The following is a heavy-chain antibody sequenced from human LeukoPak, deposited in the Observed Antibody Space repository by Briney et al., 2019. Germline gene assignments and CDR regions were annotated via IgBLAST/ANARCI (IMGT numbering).Heavy chain of an antibody. J-gene: IGHJ4*02. V-gene: IGHV3-23*01. CDR2: IAGGDEST. D-gene: IGHD1-1*01. CDR3: ARGVYWSLDY. Sequence: GGSLRLSCAISGFIFNTNGMNWVRQSPGKGLEWLATIAGGDESTYYADSVKGRFATSRDNSKNTVFLYMNSLRVEDTAVYYCARGVYWSLDYWGQGTPVTVSS. CDR1: GFIFNTNG.